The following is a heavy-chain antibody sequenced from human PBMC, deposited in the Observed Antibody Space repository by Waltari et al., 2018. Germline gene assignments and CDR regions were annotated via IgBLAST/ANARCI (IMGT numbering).Heavy chain of an antibody. Sequence: QLQLQESGPGLVKPSETLSLTYTVSGGSISSSRYYWGWIRKPPGKGLEWLGSIYYSGCTYYNPSLKSRFTISVDTSKNLFSLKLSSATAADTALYYCASTTVTSYYYYYYMDVWGKGTTVTVSS. CDR1: GGSISSSRYY. D-gene: IGHD4-4*01. CDR2: IYYSGCT. CDR3: ASTTVTSYYYYYYMDV. V-gene: IGHV4-39*01. J-gene: IGHJ6*03.